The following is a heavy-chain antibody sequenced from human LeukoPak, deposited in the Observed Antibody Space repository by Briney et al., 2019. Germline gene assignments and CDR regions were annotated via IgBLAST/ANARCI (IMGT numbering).Heavy chain of an antibody. CDR3: ARSYYYDSSGYWRFDY. Sequence: VKVSCKASGGTFSSYAISWVRQAPGQGLEWMGRIIPIFGTANYAQKFQGRVTITTDESTSTAYMELSSLRSGDTAVYYCARSYYYDSSGYWRFDYWGQGTLVTVSS. CDR2: IIPIFGTA. D-gene: IGHD3-22*01. J-gene: IGHJ4*02. CDR1: GGTFSSYA. V-gene: IGHV1-69*05.